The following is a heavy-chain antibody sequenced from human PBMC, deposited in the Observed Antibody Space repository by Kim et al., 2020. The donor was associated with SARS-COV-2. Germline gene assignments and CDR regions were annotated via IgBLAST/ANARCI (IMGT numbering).Heavy chain of an antibody. CDR3: AKGHYYYGSGSYLAPLDY. D-gene: IGHD3-10*01. Sequence: KGRFTISRDNSKNTLYLQMNSLRAEDTAVYYCAKGHYYYGSGSYLAPLDYWGQGTLVTVSS. J-gene: IGHJ4*02. V-gene: IGHV3-30*02.